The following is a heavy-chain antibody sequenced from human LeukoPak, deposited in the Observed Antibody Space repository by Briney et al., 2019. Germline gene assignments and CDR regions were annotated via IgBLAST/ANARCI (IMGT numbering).Heavy chain of an antibody. CDR1: GYIIATYY. D-gene: IGHD3-10*01. CDR3: ARAGRWFGESNFDY. J-gene: IGHJ4*02. Sequence: GASVKVSCKASGYIIATYYIDWVRQAPGQGLEWMGRINPSGGSTNYARQFQDRVTMTTDTSTSTAYMELRSLRSDDTAVYYCARAGRWFGESNFDYWGQGTLVTVSS. CDR2: INPSGGST. V-gene: IGHV1-46*01.